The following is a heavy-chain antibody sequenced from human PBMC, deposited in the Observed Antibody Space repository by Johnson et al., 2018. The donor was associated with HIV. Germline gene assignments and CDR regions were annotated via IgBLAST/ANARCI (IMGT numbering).Heavy chain of an antibody. CDR1: GFTFSTYD. D-gene: IGHD6-13*01. V-gene: IGHV3-33*06. CDR3: AKDFGSSSWHALDV. CDR2: ARFDEVSK. J-gene: IGHJ3*01. Sequence: QVQLVESGGGVVQPGTSLRLSCAASGFTFSTYDMHWVRQAPGKGLEWVAVARFDEVSKYYIDSVKGRFTISRDNSKNTLYLQMNNLRAEDTSVYYCAKDFGSSSWHALDVWGQGTMVTVSS.